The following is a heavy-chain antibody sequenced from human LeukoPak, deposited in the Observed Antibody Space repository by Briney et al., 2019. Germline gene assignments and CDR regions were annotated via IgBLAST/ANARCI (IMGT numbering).Heavy chain of an antibody. V-gene: IGHV3-9*01. CDR1: GFTLDDYA. Sequence: GGSLRLSCEASGFTLDDYAMHWVRQAPGKGLEWVSGISWNSANIAYGDSVKGRFTISRDNSKNTLYLQMNSLRPEDTAVYYCAKDGASGIYNYYYGVDVWGQGTTVTVSS. D-gene: IGHD3-10*01. J-gene: IGHJ6*02. CDR2: ISWNSANI. CDR3: AKDGASGIYNYYYGVDV.